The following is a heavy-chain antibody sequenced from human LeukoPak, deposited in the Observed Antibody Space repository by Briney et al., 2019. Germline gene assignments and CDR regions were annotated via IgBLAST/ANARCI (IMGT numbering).Heavy chain of an antibody. J-gene: IGHJ4*02. CDR3: ARSQKGYSYAFDF. CDR2: IYTRGST. V-gene: IGHV4-4*07. CDR1: GGSINSYY. Sequence: PSETLSLTCTVSGGSINSYYWGWIRQPAGKGLEWIGRIYTRGSTNYNPSLKSRVTMSVDTSKNQFSLKLSSVTAADTAMYYCARSQKGYSYAFDFWGQGSLVSVSS. D-gene: IGHD5-18*01.